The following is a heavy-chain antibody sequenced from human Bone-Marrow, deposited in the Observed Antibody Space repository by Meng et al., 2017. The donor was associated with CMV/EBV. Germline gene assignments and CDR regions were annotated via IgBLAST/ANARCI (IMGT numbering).Heavy chain of an antibody. CDR3: ARDGVGYCSSTSCYRWDFQH. J-gene: IGHJ1*01. CDR1: GGSFSGYY. D-gene: IGHD2-2*01. CDR2: INHSGST. Sequence: GSLRLSCAVYGGSFSGYYWSWIRQPPGKGLEWIGEINHSGSTNYNPSLKSRVTISVDTSKNQFSLKLSSVTAADTAVYYCARDGVGYCSSTSCYRWDFQHWGQGTLVTVSS. V-gene: IGHV4-34*01.